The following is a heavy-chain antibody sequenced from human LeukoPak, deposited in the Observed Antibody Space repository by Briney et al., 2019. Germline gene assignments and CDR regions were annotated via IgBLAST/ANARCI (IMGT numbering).Heavy chain of an antibody. CDR2: ISDSGGNT. J-gene: IGHJ4*02. CDR1: GFTFNSYA. Sequence: GGSLRLSCAASGFTFNSYAMSWVRQAPWERLQWVSGISDSGGNTYYADSVRGRFTISRDNSKNTLYLQMKSLRAEDTAVYYCASSGWSLNYFDDWGQGTLVTVSS. D-gene: IGHD6-19*01. V-gene: IGHV3-23*01. CDR3: ASSGWSLNYFDD.